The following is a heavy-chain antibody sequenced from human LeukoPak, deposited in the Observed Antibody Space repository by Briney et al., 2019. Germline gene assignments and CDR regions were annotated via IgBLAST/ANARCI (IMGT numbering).Heavy chain of an antibody. D-gene: IGHD6-13*01. CDR3: ARTRPIAAAGTWSPKYYYYYGMDV. CDR2: IIPILGIA. Sequence: SVKVSCKASGGTFSSYAISWVRQAPGQGLEWMGRIIPILGIANYAQKFQGRVTITADKSTSTAYMELSSLRSEDTAVYYCARTRPIAAAGTWSPKYYYYYGMDVWGQGTTVTVSS. J-gene: IGHJ6*02. V-gene: IGHV1-69*04. CDR1: GGTFSSYA.